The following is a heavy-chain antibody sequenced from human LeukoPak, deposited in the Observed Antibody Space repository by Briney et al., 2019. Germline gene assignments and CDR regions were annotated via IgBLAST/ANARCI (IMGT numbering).Heavy chain of an antibody. CDR1: GDSISNYY. D-gene: IGHD6-13*01. CDR2: IYYSGST. Sequence: SETLSLTCAVSGDSISNYYWSWLRQPPGKGLEWIGSIYYSGSTYYNPSLKSRVTISVDTSKNQFSLKLSSVTAADTAVYYCARDIISGGQGDQQLVLFDPWGQGTLVTVSS. CDR3: ARDIISGGQGDQQLVLFDP. V-gene: IGHV4-39*07. J-gene: IGHJ5*02.